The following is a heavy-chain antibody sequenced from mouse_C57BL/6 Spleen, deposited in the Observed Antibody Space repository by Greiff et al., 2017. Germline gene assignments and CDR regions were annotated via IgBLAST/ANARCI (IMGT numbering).Heavy chain of an antibody. CDR1: GFTFSSYG. Sequence: EVHLVESGGDLVKPGGSLKLSCAASGFTFSSYGMPWVRQTPDKRLAWVATISSGGSYTYYQDSVKGLFTISRDNAKNTLYLQMSSLKSEDTAMYYCTRHLNYDYFDYWGQGTTLTVSS. D-gene: IGHD2-4*01. V-gene: IGHV5-6*01. J-gene: IGHJ2*01. CDR2: ISSGGSYT. CDR3: TRHLNYDYFDY.